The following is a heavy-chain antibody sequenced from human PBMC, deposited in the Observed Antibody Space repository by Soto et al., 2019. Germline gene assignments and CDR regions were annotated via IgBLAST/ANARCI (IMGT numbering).Heavy chain of an antibody. V-gene: IGHV4-31*03. J-gene: IGHJ4*02. CDR3: ARVEGSSYYFRHDC. D-gene: IGHD1-26*01. CDR1: GGSISSGSYH. CDR2: IYYSGSS. Sequence: TLSLTCTVSGGSISSGSYHWSWIRQHPGKGLERIGNIYYSGSSYYNPSLKSRATISIDTSKDQFSLRLGSVTAADTAVYYCARVEGSSYYFRHDCWGRGTLVTVSS.